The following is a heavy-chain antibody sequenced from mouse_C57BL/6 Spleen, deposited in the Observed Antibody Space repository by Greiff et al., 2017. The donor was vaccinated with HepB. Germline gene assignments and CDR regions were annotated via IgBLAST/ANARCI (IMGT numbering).Heavy chain of an antibody. V-gene: IGHV1-9*01. CDR2: ILPGSGST. CDR1: GYTFTGYW. J-gene: IGHJ1*03. D-gene: IGHD2-12*01. Sequence: QVQLQQSGAELMKPGASVKLSCKATGYTFTGYWIEWVKQRPGHGLEWIGEILPGSGSTNYTEKFKGKATFTADTSSNTAYMQLSSLTTEDSAIYYCARILRRRHWYFDVWGTGTTVTVSS. CDR3: ARILRRRHWYFDV.